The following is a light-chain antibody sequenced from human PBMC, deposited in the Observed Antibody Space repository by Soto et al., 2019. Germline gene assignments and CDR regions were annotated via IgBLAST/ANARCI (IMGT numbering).Light chain of an antibody. CDR3: SSYTSSNTYV. CDR2: DVS. J-gene: IGLJ1*01. Sequence: QSALTQPASVSGSPGQSITISCTGTISDVSGYNFVSWSQQYPGKAPKLMIYDVSNRPSGVSNRFSGSKSGNTASLTISGLQAEDEADYYCSSYTSSNTYVFGAGTKLTVL. V-gene: IGLV2-14*03. CDR1: ISDVSGYNF.